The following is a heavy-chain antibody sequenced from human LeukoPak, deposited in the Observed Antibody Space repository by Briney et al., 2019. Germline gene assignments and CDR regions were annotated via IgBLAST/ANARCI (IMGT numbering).Heavy chain of an antibody. Sequence: PSETLSLTCTVSGGSINSYYWSWIRQPAGKGLEWIGRIYSSGSTNYNPSLKSRVSMSVDTSKNQFSLKLTSVTAADTALYYCARGGKATVVTMWGKGILVTVSS. J-gene: IGHJ4*02. CDR3: ARGGKATVVTM. V-gene: IGHV4-4*07. CDR1: GGSINSYY. CDR2: IYSSGST. D-gene: IGHD4-23*01.